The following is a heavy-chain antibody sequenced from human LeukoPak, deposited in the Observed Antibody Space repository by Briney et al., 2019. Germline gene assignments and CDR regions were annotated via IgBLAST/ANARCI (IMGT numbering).Heavy chain of an antibody. CDR3: ARDGKRGSTRFMDV. V-gene: IGHV3-33*01. D-gene: IGHD2-2*01. CDR2: IWYDGSNK. J-gene: IGHJ6*03. CDR1: GFTFSSYG. Sequence: GGSLRLSCAAPGFTFSSYGMHWVRQAPGKGLEWVAVIWYDGSNKYYADSVKGRFTISRDNSKNTLYLQMNSLRAEDTAVYYCARDGKRGSTRFMDVWGKGTTVTVSS.